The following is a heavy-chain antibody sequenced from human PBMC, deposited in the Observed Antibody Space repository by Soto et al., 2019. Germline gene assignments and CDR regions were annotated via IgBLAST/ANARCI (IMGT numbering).Heavy chain of an antibody. D-gene: IGHD6-13*01. V-gene: IGHV1-46*01. CDR3: ARGTAAAQAAFDI. Sequence: GASVKVSCKASGYTFTTYFIHWVRQAPGHEFEWMGLINPSGGSTSYAQKFRGRVTMTSDTSTSTAYMELRSLRSDDTAVYYCARGTAAAQAAFDIWGRETMVTVSS. CDR2: INPSGGST. CDR1: GYTFTTYF. J-gene: IGHJ3*02.